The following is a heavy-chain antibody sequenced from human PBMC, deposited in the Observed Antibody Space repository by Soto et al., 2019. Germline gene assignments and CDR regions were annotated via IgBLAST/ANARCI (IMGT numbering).Heavy chain of an antibody. J-gene: IGHJ4*02. CDR2: IIPILGIA. D-gene: IGHD3-9*01. Sequence: QVQLVQSGAEVKKPGSSVKVSCKASGGTFSSYTISWVRQAPGQGLEWMGRIIPILGIANYAQKFQGRVTITADKSTSTAYMELSSLRSEDTAVYYCARGGYDIFDSSYYFDYWGQGTLVTVSS. V-gene: IGHV1-69*02. CDR3: ARGGYDIFDSSYYFDY. CDR1: GGTFSSYT.